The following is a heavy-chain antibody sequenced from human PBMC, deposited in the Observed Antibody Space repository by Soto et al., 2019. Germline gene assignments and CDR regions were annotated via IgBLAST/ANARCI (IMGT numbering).Heavy chain of an antibody. V-gene: IGHV3-23*01. CDR3: AKGRRPFCSAGTCHWTDDY. D-gene: IGHD2-15*01. Sequence: EVHLLESGGGLVQPGGSLRLSCEASGITFSSFPMSWVRQAPGEGLEWVSSISANGDGTYYADSVRGHFTISRDNSKNTLYLHMNALPAGDTALYYCAKGRRPFCSAGTCHWTDDYWGQGTLVTVSS. CDR1: GITFSSFP. J-gene: IGHJ4*02. CDR2: ISANGDGT.